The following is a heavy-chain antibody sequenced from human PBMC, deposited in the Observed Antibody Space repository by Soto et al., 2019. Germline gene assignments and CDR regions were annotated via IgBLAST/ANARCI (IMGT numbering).Heavy chain of an antibody. CDR3: TTIAAAGTYYFDY. J-gene: IGHJ4*02. CDR1: GFTFSNAW. D-gene: IGHD6-13*01. V-gene: IGHV3-15*07. Sequence: GGSLRLSCAASGFTFSNAWMNWVRQAPGKGLEWVGRIKSKTDGGTTDYAAPVKGRFTISRDDSKNTLYLQMNSLKTEDTAVYYCTTIAAAGTYYFDYWGQGTLVTVSS. CDR2: IKSKTDGGTT.